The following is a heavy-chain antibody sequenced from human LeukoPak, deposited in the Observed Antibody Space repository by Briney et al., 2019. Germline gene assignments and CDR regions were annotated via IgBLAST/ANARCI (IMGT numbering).Heavy chain of an antibody. D-gene: IGHD6-13*01. V-gene: IGHV5-51*01. CDR3: ARSSIAAAGYFDY. CDR1: GYSFTSYW. Sequence: GESLKISCKGSGYSFTSYWIGWVRQMPGKGLEWMGIIYPGDSDTRYSPSFQGQVTISADKSISTAYLQWSSLKAPDTAMYYCARSSIAAAGYFDYWGQGTLVTVSS. CDR2: IYPGDSDT. J-gene: IGHJ4*02.